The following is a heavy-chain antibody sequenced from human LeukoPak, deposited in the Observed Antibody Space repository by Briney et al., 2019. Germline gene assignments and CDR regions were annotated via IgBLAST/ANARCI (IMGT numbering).Heavy chain of an antibody. CDR3: ARDMSTMIVVVRDAFDI. Sequence: GGSLRLSCAASGFTFSSYSMNWVRQAPGKGVEWVSYISSSSSTIYYADSVKGRFTISRDNAKNSLYLQMNSLRAEDTAVYYCARDMSTMIVVVRDAFDIWGQGTMVTVSS. V-gene: IGHV3-48*01. D-gene: IGHD3-22*01. CDR2: ISSSSSTI. CDR1: GFTFSSYS. J-gene: IGHJ3*02.